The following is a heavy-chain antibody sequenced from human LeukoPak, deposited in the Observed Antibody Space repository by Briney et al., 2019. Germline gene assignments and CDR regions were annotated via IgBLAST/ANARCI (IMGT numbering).Heavy chain of an antibody. CDR1: GGSFSGYY. CDR3: ARANYYYYYGMDV. V-gene: IGHV4-34*01. J-gene: IGHJ6*02. CDR2: INHSGST. Sequence: SVTLSLTCAVYGGSFSGYYWSWIRQPPGKGLEWIGEINHSGSTNYNPSLKSRVTISVDTSKNQFSLKLSSVTAADTAVYYCARANYYYYYGMDVWGQGTTVTVSS.